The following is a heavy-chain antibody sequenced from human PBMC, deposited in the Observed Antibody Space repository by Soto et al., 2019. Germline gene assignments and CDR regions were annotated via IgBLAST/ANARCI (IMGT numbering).Heavy chain of an antibody. J-gene: IGHJ4*02. CDR3: ASHQDGYNSPFDY. CDR2: IDPSDSYT. Sequence: PGESLKISCKGSGYSFTSYWISWVRQMPGKGLEWMGRIDPSDSYTNYSPSFQGHVTISADKSISTAYLQWSSLKASDTAMYYCASHQDGYNSPFDYWGQGTLVTVSS. D-gene: IGHD1-1*01. CDR1: GYSFTSYW. V-gene: IGHV5-10-1*01.